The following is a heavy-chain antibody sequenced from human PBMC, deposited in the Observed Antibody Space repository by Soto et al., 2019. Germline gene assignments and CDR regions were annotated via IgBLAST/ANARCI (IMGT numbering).Heavy chain of an antibody. CDR1: GGSISSSSYY. D-gene: IGHD6-6*01. J-gene: IGHJ6*02. CDR2: IYYSGST. CDR3: ATLEYSSSSRYYYYGMDV. Sequence: QLQLQESGPGLVKPSETLSLTCTVSGGSISSSSYYWGWIRQPPGKGLEWIGSIYYSGSTYYNPSLKSRVTIAVDTSKNQYSLKLGSVTAADTAVYYCATLEYSSSSRYYYYGMDVWGQGTTVTVSS. V-gene: IGHV4-39*01.